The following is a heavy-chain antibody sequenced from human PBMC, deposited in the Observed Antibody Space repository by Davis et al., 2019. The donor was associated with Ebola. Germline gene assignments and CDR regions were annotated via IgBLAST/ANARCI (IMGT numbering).Heavy chain of an antibody. V-gene: IGHV1-2*06. CDR2: INPNSGGT. D-gene: IGHD1-26*01. J-gene: IGHJ5*02. CDR1: GYTFTSYA. CDR3: ARESFPEWELLWAHNWFDP. Sequence: ASVKVSCKASGYTFTSYAMNWVRQAPGQGLEWMGRINPNSGGTNYAQKFQGRVTMTRDTSISTAYMELSRLRSDDTAVYYCARESFPEWELLWAHNWFDPWGQGTLVTVSS.